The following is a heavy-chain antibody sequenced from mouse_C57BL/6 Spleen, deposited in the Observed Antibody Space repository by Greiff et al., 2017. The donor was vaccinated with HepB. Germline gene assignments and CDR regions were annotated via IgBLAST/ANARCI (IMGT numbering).Heavy chain of an antibody. J-gene: IGHJ4*01. V-gene: IGHV2-6-1*01. CDR1: GFSLTSYG. CDR3: ARHGDGLGYAMDY. D-gene: IGHD2-3*01. CDR2: IWSDGST. Sequence: QVQLQESGPGLVAPSQSLSITCTVSGFSLTSYGVHWVRQPPGKGLEWLVVIWSDGSTTYNSALKSRLSISKDNSKSQVFLKMNSLQTDDTAMYYCARHGDGLGYAMDYWGQGTSVTVSS.